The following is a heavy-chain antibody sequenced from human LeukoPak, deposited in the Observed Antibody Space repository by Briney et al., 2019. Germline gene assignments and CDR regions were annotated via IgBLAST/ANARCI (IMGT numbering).Heavy chain of an antibody. CDR1: GFTFSSYS. D-gene: IGHD3-22*01. CDR2: ISSSSSYI. Sequence: GGSLRLSCAASGFTFSSYSMNWVRQAPRKGLEWVSSISSSSSYIYYADSVKGRFTISRDNAKNSLYLQMNSLRAEDTAVYYCARPYYYDSSAADSLFDPWGQGTLVTVSS. J-gene: IGHJ5*02. V-gene: IGHV3-21*01. CDR3: ARPYYYDSSAADSLFDP.